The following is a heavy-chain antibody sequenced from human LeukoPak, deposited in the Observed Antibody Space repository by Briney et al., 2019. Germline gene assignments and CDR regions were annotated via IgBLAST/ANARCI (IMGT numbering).Heavy chain of an antibody. CDR3: AKGSSSSCYAAFDI. D-gene: IGHD6-13*01. Sequence: GGSLRLSCAASGFTFSSYSMNWVRQAPGKGLEWVSSISSSSSYIYYADSVKGRFTISRDNAKNSLYLQMNSLRAEDTALYYCAKGSSSSCYAAFDIWGQGTMVTVSS. CDR2: ISSSSSYI. V-gene: IGHV3-21*04. J-gene: IGHJ3*02. CDR1: GFTFSSYS.